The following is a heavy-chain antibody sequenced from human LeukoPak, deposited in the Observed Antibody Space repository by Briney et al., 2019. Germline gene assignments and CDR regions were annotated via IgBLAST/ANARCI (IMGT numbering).Heavy chain of an antibody. J-gene: IGHJ4*02. CDR3: ARWSHSIDS. CDR2: INQDGSAQ. Sequence: GGSLRLSCAASGFTLSGYWMSWVRQTPGKGLDWVANINQDGSAQYCADSVRGRFTISRDNAKNLLYLEMSSLRVEDTAVYYCARWSHSIDSWGQGTLVTVSS. V-gene: IGHV3-7*05. D-gene: IGHD3-3*01. CDR1: GFTLSGYW.